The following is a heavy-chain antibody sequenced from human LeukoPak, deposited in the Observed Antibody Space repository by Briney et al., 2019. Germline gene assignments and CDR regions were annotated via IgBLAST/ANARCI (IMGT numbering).Heavy chain of an antibody. CDR3: ATHRYYDSSGYYYVGYFDY. CDR1: GFTVSSNY. Sequence: GGSLRLSCAASGFTVSSNYMSLVRQAPGKGLEWVSVIYSDGSTYYADSVKGRFTISRDNSKNTLYLQMNSLRAEDTAVYYCATHRYYDSSGYYYVGYFDYWGQGTLVTVSS. CDR2: IYSDGST. J-gene: IGHJ4*02. V-gene: IGHV3-53*01. D-gene: IGHD3-22*01.